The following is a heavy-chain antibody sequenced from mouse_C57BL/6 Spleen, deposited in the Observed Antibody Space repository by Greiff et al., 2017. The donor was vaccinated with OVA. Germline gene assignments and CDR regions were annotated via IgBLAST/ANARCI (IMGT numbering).Heavy chain of an antibody. CDR3: ARATAQANFDY. CDR1: GFTFSSYA. V-gene: IGHV5-4*01. J-gene: IGHJ2*01. Sequence: EVQGVESGGGLVKPGGSLKLSCAASGFTFSSYAMSWVRQTPEKRLEWVATISDGGSYTYYPDNVKGRFTISRDNAKNNLYLQMSHLKSEDTAMYYCARATAQANFDYWGQGTTLTVSS. D-gene: IGHD3-2*02. CDR2: ISDGGSYT.